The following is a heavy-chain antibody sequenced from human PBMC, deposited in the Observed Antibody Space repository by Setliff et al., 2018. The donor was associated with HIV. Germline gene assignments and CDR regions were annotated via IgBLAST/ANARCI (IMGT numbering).Heavy chain of an antibody. CDR1: GGTFRKYS. CDR2: IIPIFGST. CDR3: ARDDHYYDLGSILSDWYFDL. D-gene: IGHD3-10*01. V-gene: IGHV1-69*13. Sequence: SVKVSCKVSGGTFRKYSISWVRQAPGQGLGWMGGIIPIFGSTTYAQKFQGRVSITADESKDTVEMELSSLTSEDTAVYYCARDDHYYDLGSILSDWYFDLWDRGTLVTVSS. J-gene: IGHJ2*01.